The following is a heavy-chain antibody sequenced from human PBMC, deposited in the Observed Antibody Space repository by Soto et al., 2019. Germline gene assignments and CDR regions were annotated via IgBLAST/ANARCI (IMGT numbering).Heavy chain of an antibody. D-gene: IGHD3-10*01. Sequence: EVQLVESGGGLVKPGGSLRLSCAASGFSFSSYSMNWVRQAPGEGLEWVSSISSSSSYIYYADSVKGRFTISRDNAKNSLYLQMNSLRVVDTAVYFCARALGTRPTDYLGQGTLVTVSS. J-gene: IGHJ4*02. V-gene: IGHV3-21*01. CDR2: ISSSSSYI. CDR3: ARALGTRPTDY. CDR1: GFSFSSYS.